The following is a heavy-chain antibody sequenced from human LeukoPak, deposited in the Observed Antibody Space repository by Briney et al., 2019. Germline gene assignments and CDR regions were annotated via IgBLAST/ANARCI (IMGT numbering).Heavy chain of an antibody. CDR2: IFYSGST. V-gene: IGHV4-59*01. CDR3: ARESFYDSSGYFAFDI. CDR1: GGSISDYY. Sequence: SETLSLTCTVSGGSISDYYWSWIRQPPGKGLEWIGYIFYSGSTNYNPSLKSRVTISLDTSKNQFSLKLTSVTAAGTAVYYCARESFYDSSGYFAFDIWGQGTKVTVSS. D-gene: IGHD3-22*01. J-gene: IGHJ3*02.